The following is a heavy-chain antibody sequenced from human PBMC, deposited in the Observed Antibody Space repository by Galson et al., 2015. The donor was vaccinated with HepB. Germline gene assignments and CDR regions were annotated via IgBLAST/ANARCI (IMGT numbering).Heavy chain of an antibody. D-gene: IGHD3-10*01. CDR1: GFTFSNAW. CDR2: IKSKTDGGTT. V-gene: IGHV3-15*01. CDR3: TTDRVYYGLDY. J-gene: IGHJ4*02. Sequence: SLRLSCAASGFTFSNAWMSWVRQAPGKGLEWVGRIKSKTDGGTTDYAAPVKGRFTMSRDDSKNTLDLQMNSLKTEDTAVYYCTTDRVYYGLDYWGQGTLVTASS.